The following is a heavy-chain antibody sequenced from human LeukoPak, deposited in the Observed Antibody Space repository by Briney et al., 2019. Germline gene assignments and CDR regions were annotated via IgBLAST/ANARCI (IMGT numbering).Heavy chain of an antibody. CDR2: RIPIFGTA. D-gene: IGHD5-12*01. V-gene: IGHV1-69*13. CDR3: ARAYSGYDFFDY. J-gene: IGHJ5*01. Sequence: SSVNVSGKASGGTFSRYGISWVRQARGQGLEWMGGRIPIFGTANYAKKFQGRVTITADESTSTAYMEVSSLRSEDTAVYYCARAYSGYDFFDYWGHGILVTVSS. CDR1: GGTFSRYG.